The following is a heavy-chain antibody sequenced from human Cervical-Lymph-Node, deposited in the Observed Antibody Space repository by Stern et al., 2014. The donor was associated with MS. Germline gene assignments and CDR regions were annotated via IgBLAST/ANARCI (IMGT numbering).Heavy chain of an antibody. CDR3: ARDFVDTAMITRSDYLDS. V-gene: IGHV7-4-1*02. D-gene: IGHD5-18*01. CDR1: GYTLTNYP. CDR2: INTNTGNS. J-gene: IGHJ4*02. Sequence: VQLVESGSELKEPGASVKVSCKASGYTLTNYPMNWVRQAPGQGLEWMGWINTNTGNSTYAQGFTGRFVFSLDTSVSTAYPHISSLKAEDTAVYYCARDFVDTAMITRSDYLDSWGQGTLVTVSS.